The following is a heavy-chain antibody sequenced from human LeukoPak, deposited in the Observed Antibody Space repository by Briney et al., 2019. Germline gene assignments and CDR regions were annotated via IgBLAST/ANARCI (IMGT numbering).Heavy chain of an antibody. Sequence: SGPTLVKPTQTLTLTCTFSGFSLSTSGVGVGWIRQPPGKALEWLALIYWNDDKRYSPSLKSRLTITKDTSKNQVVLTMTNMDPVDTATYYCAHIRRGLAAAGYWGQGTLVTVSS. J-gene: IGHJ4*02. CDR1: GFSLSTSGVG. CDR3: AHIRRGLAAAGY. CDR2: IYWNDDK. D-gene: IGHD6-13*01. V-gene: IGHV2-5*01.